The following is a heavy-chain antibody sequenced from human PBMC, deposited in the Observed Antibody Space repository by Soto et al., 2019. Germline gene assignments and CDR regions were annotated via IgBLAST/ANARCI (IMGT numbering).Heavy chain of an antibody. CDR2: INAYSGDT. J-gene: IGHJ4*02. CDR1: GYTFAGHY. D-gene: IGHD3-10*01. Sequence: QVQVVQSGAEVKKPGASVKVSCKASGYTFAGHYLHWVRQAPGQGLEWMGWINAYSGDTNYAQKFQGRFTMTRDMSISTAYMELNRLRSDDTAVYYCATGGAAGGFFDYWGQGALVTVSS. CDR3: ATGGAAGGFFDY. V-gene: IGHV1-2*02.